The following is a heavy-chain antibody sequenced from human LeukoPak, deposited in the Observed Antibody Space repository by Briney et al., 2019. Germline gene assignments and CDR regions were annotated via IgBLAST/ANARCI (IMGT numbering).Heavy chain of an antibody. J-gene: IGHJ4*02. CDR1: GGTFSSYA. Sequence: SVKASCKASGGTFSSYAISWVRQAPGQGLEWMGRIIPILGIANYAQKFQGRVTITADKSTSTAYMELSSLRSEDTAVYYCARDVHKSSGAMADDYWGQGTLVTVSS. D-gene: IGHD5-18*01. V-gene: IGHV1-69*04. CDR3: ARDVHKSSGAMADDY. CDR2: IIPILGIA.